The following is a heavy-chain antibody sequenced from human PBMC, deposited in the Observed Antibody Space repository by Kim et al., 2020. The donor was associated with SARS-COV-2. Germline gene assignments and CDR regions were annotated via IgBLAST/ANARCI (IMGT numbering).Heavy chain of an antibody. CDR3: ARVFRGYSYGCVGY. CDR1: GFTFSSYA. V-gene: IGHV3-30*04. J-gene: IGHJ4*02. D-gene: IGHD5-18*01. CDR2: ISYDGSNK. Sequence: GGSLRLSCAASGFTFSSYAMHWVRQAPGKGLEWVAVISYDGSNKYYADSVKGRFTISRDNSKNTLYLQMNSLRAEDTAVYYCARVFRGYSYGCVGYWGQGTLVTVSS.